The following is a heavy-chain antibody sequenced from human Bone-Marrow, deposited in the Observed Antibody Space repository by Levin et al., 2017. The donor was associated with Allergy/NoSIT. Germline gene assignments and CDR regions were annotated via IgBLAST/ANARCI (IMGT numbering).Heavy chain of an antibody. Sequence: SETLSLTCTVSGGSIRSYYWSWIRQPAGKGLEWIGRIFPSGTTSYNPSLKSRVTMSVDTSKNNFSLNLNSVTAADTAVYYCARIGIYRYFDYWGQGTLVTVSS. J-gene: IGHJ4*02. CDR2: IFPSGTT. V-gene: IGHV4-4*07. CDR1: GGSIRSYY. CDR3: ARIGIYRYFDY. D-gene: IGHD1-14*01.